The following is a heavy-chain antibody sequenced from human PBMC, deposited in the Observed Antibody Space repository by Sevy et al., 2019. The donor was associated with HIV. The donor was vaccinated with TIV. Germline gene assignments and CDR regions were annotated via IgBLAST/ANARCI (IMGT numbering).Heavy chain of an antibody. CDR1: GYTFTSYG. D-gene: IGHD3-22*01. J-gene: IGHJ1*01. V-gene: IGHV1-18*01. CDR3: ASCYYFDGSGYPELEYFQH. CDR2: ISAYNGNT. Sequence: ASVKVSCKASGYTFTSYGISWVRQAPGQGLEWMGWISAYNGNTNYAQKLQGRVTMTTDTSTSTAYMELRSLRSDDTGVYYWASCYYFDGSGYPELEYFQHWGQGTLVTVSS.